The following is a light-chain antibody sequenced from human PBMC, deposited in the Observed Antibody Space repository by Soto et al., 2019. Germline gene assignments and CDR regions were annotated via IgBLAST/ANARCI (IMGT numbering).Light chain of an antibody. J-gene: IGKJ3*01. Sequence: DIVMTQTPLSLPVTPGEPASISCRSSQSLLDSDDGNTYLDWYLQKPGQSPQLLIYTLSDRASGVPDRFSGSGSGTDFTLKISRVEAEDVVFYYCMQRIEFPFTFGPGTKVDIK. CDR3: MQRIEFPFT. CDR1: QSLLDSDDGNTY. CDR2: TLS. V-gene: IGKV2-40*01.